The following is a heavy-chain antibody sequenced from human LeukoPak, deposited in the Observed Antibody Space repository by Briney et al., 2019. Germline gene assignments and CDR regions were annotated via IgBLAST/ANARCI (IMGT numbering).Heavy chain of an antibody. CDR1: GGSVSSGSYY. CDR3: ARDGGGIGMDV. CDR2: IYYSGST. D-gene: IGHD3-16*01. V-gene: IGHV4-61*01. J-gene: IGHJ6*02. Sequence: SETLSLTCTVSGGSVSSGSYYWSWIRQPPGKGLEWVGYIYYSGSTNYNPSLKSRVTISVDTSKNQFSLKLSSVTAADTAVYYCARDGGGIGMDVWGQGTTVTVSS.